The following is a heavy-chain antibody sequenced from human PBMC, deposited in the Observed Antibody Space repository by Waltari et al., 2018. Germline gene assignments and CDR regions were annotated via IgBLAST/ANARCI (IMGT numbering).Heavy chain of an antibody. CDR3: ARSYQSGSYWDY. V-gene: IGHV1-2*02. J-gene: IGHJ4*02. CDR1: GYAFTSYY. Sequence: QVQLVQSGAEVKKPGASVKVPCKASGYAFTSYYMHWGRQAPGQGREWMRWIHPNSGDTNYAQKFQGRVTITRDTAITTAIMDLSRLRSDDTAVYYCARSYQSGSYWDYWGQGTLVTVSS. CDR2: IHPNSGDT. D-gene: IGHD1-26*01.